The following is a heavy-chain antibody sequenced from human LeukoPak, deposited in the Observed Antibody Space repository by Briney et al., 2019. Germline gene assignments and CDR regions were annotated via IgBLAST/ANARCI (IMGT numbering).Heavy chain of an antibody. D-gene: IGHD4-17*01. CDR1: GDSVSSGSYS. V-gene: IGHV4-61*02. J-gene: IGHJ4*02. Sequence: SETLSLTCTVSGDSVSSGSYSWSWIRQPAGKGLEWIGRVYSTGSTNYNPSLKSRVTISVDTSKNQFSLKVSSVTAADAAVYYCARGDYGDYVVWGQGTLVTVSS. CDR2: VYSTGST. CDR3: ARGDYGDYVV.